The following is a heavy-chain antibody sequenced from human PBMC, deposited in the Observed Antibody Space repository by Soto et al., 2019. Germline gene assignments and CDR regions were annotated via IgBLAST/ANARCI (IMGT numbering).Heavy chain of an antibody. CDR1: GYTFTSYG. J-gene: IGHJ4*02. CDR2: ISAYNGNT. Sequence: QVPLVQSGAEVKKPGASVKVSCKASGYTFTSYGISWVLQAPGQGPEWMGWISAYNGNTKNAQKLQGSVTMTTATATSTGYLELRSLRSDDTSLSYCARDSPPVDYWGKGTLVTVS. CDR3: ARDSPPVDY. V-gene: IGHV1-18*01.